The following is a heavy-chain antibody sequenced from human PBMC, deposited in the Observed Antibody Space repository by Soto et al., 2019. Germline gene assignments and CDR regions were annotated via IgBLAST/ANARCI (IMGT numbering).Heavy chain of an antibody. CDR2: ISYSGSL. Sequence: SETLSLTCTVSVDSFRNDYNSWIRQPPGKGLEWIGYISYSGSLNYNPSLKSRVTISVDTSKNQFSLKLSSVTAADTAVYYCARGRDGDYFDYWGQGTLVTVSS. J-gene: IGHJ4*02. V-gene: IGHV4-59*01. CDR1: VDSFRNDY. CDR3: ARGRDGDYFDY. D-gene: IGHD4-17*01.